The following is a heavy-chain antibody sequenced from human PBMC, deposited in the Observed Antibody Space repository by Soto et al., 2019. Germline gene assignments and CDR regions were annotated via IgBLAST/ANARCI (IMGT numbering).Heavy chain of an antibody. CDR2: IKQDGSEK. D-gene: IGHD3-3*01. CDR3: ARKYDFWSGYLDY. Sequence: EVQLVESGGGLVQPGGSLRLSCAASGFTFSSYWMSWVRQAPGKGLEWVANIKQDGSEKYYVDSLKGRFTISRDNAKNSLYLQMNSLRAEDTAVYYCARKYDFWSGYLDYWGQGTLVTVSS. J-gene: IGHJ4*02. V-gene: IGHV3-7*01. CDR1: GFTFSSYW.